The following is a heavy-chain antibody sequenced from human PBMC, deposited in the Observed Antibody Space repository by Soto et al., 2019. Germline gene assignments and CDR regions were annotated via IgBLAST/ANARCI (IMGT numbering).Heavy chain of an antibody. J-gene: IGHJ6*02. D-gene: IGHD6-19*01. CDR1: GYTFTSYY. CDR2: INPTGGST. Sequence: QVRLVQSGAEVKKPGASVKVSCKASGYTFTSYYIHWVRQAPGQGLEWMGVINPTGGSTTYPQKFQVRVTMTRDTSTSTVYMELSSLRFEDTAFYYCAREPIAVAGRYYYGLDVWGQGTTVTVSS. CDR3: AREPIAVAGRYYYGLDV. V-gene: IGHV1-46*01.